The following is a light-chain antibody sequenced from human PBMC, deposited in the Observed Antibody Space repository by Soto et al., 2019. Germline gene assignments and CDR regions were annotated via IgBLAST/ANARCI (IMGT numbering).Light chain of an antibody. CDR2: GAS. CDR3: QQYGTSPLH. J-gene: IGKJ4*01. CDR1: QSRSSSY. Sequence: EIVLTQSPGTLSLSPGERATLSCRASQSRSSSYIAWYQQKPGQPPRLLIYGASSRATGIPDRFSGSGSGTDFTLTISRLEPEDFAVDYCQQYGTSPLHFGGGTKVEIK. V-gene: IGKV3-20*01.